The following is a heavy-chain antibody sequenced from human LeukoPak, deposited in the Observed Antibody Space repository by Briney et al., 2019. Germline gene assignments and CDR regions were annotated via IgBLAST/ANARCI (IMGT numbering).Heavy chain of an antibody. CDR1: GASISSYY. Sequence: SETLSLTCTVSGASISSYYWSWIRQPPGKGLEWIGYIYYSGSTNYNPSLKSRVTMSVDTSKNQFSLKLSSVAAADTAVYYCARDAMDGGNFDFWGQGTLVTVSS. D-gene: IGHD4-23*01. V-gene: IGHV4-59*01. CDR3: ARDAMDGGNFDF. CDR2: IYYSGST. J-gene: IGHJ4*02.